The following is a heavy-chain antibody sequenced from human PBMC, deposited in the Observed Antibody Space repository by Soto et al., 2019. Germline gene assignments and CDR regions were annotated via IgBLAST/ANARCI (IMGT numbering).Heavy chain of an antibody. J-gene: IGHJ4*02. D-gene: IGHD2-2*01. CDR2: ISANGQGI. V-gene: IGHV3-23*01. CDR1: GFTFTYYA. CDR3: AKDRDYPRDQFHY. Sequence: EVQLLESGGGLVQPGGSLRLSCTASGFTFTYYAFSWVRQAPGKGLGWISAISANGQGIYYADSVRGRFTISRDNSKNTVFLHMDSLRAADTAVYYFAKDRDYPRDQFHYWGQGTLVTVSS.